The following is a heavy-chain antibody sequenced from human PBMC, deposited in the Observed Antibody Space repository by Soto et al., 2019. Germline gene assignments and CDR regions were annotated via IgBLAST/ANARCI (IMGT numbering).Heavy chain of an antibody. J-gene: IGHJ3*02. Sequence: PGGSLRLSCAASGLTFDDYGMSWVRQAPGKGLEWVSGINWNGGSTGYADSVKGRFTISRDNAKNSLYLQMNSLRAEDTALYYCARDLFSGYDNDAFDIWGQGTMVTVSS. CDR1: GLTFDDYG. CDR3: ARDLFSGYDNDAFDI. V-gene: IGHV3-20*04. D-gene: IGHD5-12*01. CDR2: INWNGGST.